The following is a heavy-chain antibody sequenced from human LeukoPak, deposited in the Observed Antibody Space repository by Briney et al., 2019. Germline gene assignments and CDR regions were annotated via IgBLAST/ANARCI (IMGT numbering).Heavy chain of an antibody. CDR1: GFTFSSYA. D-gene: IGHD3-22*01. Sequence: GGSLRLSCAASGFTFSSYAMSWVRQAPGKGLDWVSAISGSGGRTYYADSVKGRFTISRDNSKNTLYLQMNSLRAEDTAVYYCAKTDSSDYSYFFDYWGQGTLVTVSS. CDR2: ISGSGGRT. J-gene: IGHJ4*02. V-gene: IGHV3-23*01. CDR3: AKTDSSDYSYFFDY.